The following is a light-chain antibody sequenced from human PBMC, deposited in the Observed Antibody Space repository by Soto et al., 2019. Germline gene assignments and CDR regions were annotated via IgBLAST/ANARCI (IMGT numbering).Light chain of an antibody. CDR2: HNS. Sequence: QSALTQPPSLSVAPGQRVTISCTGSSSNIGAGYDVHWYQQLPGTAPKLLIYHNSNRPSGVPDRFSGSKSGTSASLAITGLQAEDEADYYCQSYDSSLSGSRVFGTGTKVTVL. CDR1: SSNIGAGYD. CDR3: QSYDSSLSGSRV. J-gene: IGLJ1*01. V-gene: IGLV1-40*01.